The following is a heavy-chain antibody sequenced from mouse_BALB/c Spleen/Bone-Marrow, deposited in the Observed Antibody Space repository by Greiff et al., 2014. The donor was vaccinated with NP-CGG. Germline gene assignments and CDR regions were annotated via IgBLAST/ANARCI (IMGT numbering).Heavy chain of an antibody. Sequence: VKLMESGAELVRPGTSVKISCKASGYGFANFWLGWVKQRPGHGLEWIGGIYPGSGNPYYNEKFKGKATLTADKSSSTAYMQLSNLTSEDSAVYFCARSAYYGNNYFDYWGQGTTLTVSS. CDR2: IYPGSGNP. CDR3: ARSAYYGNNYFDY. CDR1: GYGFANFW. J-gene: IGHJ2*01. D-gene: IGHD2-10*01. V-gene: IGHV1-63*01.